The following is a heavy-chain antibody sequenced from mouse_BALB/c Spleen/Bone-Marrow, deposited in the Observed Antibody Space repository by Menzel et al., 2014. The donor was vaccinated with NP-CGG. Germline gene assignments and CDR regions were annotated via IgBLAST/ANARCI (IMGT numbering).Heavy chain of an antibody. J-gene: IGHJ2*01. V-gene: IGHV1-80*01. CDR3: ARGGISVDY. Sequence: LEESGAELVRPGSSVKISCESSGYVFSTYWINWVKQRPGQGLEWIGQIYPGDGDTDYNGKFKDKATLTADKSSNTAYMQLSSLTSEDSAVYFCARGGISVDYWGQGTTLTVSS. CDR1: GYVFSTYW. CDR2: IYPGDGDT.